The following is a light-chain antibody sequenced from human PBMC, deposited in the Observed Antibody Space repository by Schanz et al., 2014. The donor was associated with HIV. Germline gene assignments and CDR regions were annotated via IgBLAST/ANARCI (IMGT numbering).Light chain of an antibody. CDR3: QSYDSSLSVV. CDR1: SSDVGGYNY. J-gene: IGLJ2*01. CDR2: DVS. Sequence: QSALTQPRSVSGSPGQSVTISCTGTSSDVGGYNYVSWYQQHPVKAPKVMIYDVSKRPSGVPDRFSGSKSGNTASLNISGLQAEDEADYYCQSYDSSLSVVFGGGTKLTVL. V-gene: IGLV2-11*01.